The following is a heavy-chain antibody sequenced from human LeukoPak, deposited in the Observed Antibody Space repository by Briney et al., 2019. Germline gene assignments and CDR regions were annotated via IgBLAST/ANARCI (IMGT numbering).Heavy chain of an antibody. CDR1: GFTFSSYG. D-gene: IGHD6-13*01. Sequence: GRSLRLSCAASGFTFSSYGMHWVRQAPGKGLEWVAVISYDGSNKYYADSVKGRFTVSRDNSKNTLYLQMNSLRAEDTAVYYCANAQAAAGTSYYYYGMDVWGQGTTVIVSS. CDR2: ISYDGSNK. J-gene: IGHJ6*02. V-gene: IGHV3-30*18. CDR3: ANAQAAAGTSYYYYGMDV.